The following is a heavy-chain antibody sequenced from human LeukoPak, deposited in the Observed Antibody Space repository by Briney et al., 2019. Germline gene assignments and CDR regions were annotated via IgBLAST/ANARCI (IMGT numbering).Heavy chain of an antibody. V-gene: IGHV3-48*03. D-gene: IGHD3-22*01. Sequence: GGSLRLSCAASGFTFSSYEMNWVRQAPGKGLEWVSYISSSASTIHYADSVKGRFTISRDNAKNSLYLQMNSLRAEDSAVYYCARDLNDYYSYYFDYWGQGTLVTVSS. CDR3: ARDLNDYYSYYFDY. J-gene: IGHJ4*02. CDR2: ISSSASTI. CDR1: GFTFSSYE.